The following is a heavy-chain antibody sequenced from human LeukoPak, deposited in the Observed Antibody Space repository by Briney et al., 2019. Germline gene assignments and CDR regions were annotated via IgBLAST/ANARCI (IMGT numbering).Heavy chain of an antibody. D-gene: IGHD5-24*01. Sequence: PSETLSLTCTVSGGSISTYYWNWLRQSPGKGLEWIGYIYYTGGTEYNPSLKSRLTISLDTSKSQFSLELSSVSTADTAIYYCARGTDDYKFDFWGQGALVTVSS. V-gene: IGHV4-59*01. J-gene: IGHJ4*02. CDR3: ARGTDDYKFDF. CDR2: IYYTGGT. CDR1: GGSISTYY.